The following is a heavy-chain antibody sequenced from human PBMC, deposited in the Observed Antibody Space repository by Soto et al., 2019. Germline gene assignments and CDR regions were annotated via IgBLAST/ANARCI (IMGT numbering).Heavy chain of an antibody. CDR3: ATYRGSNGMDV. J-gene: IGHJ6*02. D-gene: IGHD3-10*01. V-gene: IGHV4-59*01. Sequence: SETLSLTCSVSGGSINSYYWTWIRQTPGKRLEWIGYIYYSGITSYNPSLKSRVALSIDTSKKQFSLMLSSVTAADTAVYYCATYRGSNGMDVWGQGTTVTVSS. CDR2: IYYSGIT. CDR1: GGSINSYY.